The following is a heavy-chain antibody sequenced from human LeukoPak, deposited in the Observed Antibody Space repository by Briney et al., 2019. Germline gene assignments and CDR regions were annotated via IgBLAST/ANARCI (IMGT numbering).Heavy chain of an antibody. V-gene: IGHV3-30*18. CDR3: AKADWGNWDAFDI. CDR1: GFTFSSYG. Sequence: GGSLRLSCAASGFTFSSYGMHWVRQAPGKVLEWVAVISYDGSNKYYADSVKGRFTISRDNSKNTLYLQMNSLRAEDTAVYYCAKADWGNWDAFDIWGQGTMVTVSS. CDR2: ISYDGSNK. D-gene: IGHD3-16*01. J-gene: IGHJ3*02.